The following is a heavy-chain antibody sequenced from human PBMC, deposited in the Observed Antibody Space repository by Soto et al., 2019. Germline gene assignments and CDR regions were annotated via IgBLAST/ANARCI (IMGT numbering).Heavy chain of an antibody. Sequence: PSETLSLTCTVSGASTSSYYWSWIRQPSGKGLEWIGRISTSGSTSYNPSLKSRVTMSLDTSKNQFSLNLNSVTAADTAVYYCGRDFDYWGQGTLVTVSS. CDR2: ISTSGST. J-gene: IGHJ4*02. CDR1: GASTSSYY. CDR3: GRDFDY. V-gene: IGHV4-4*07.